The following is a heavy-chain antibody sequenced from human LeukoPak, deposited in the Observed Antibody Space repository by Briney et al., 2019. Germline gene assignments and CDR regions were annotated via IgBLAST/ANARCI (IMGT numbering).Heavy chain of an antibody. CDR2: IYPGDSDT. CDR1: GYNFTNYW. D-gene: IGHD3-10*01. V-gene: IGHV5-51*01. CDR3: ARQRFTMRAYAGNWFDP. J-gene: IGHJ5*02. Sequence: GESLKISCKGSGYNFTNYWIGWVRQMPGKGLEWMGIIYPGDSDTRYSPSFQDQVTISADKSISTAYLQWSSLKASDTAMYYCARQRFTMRAYAGNWFDPWGQGTLVTVSS.